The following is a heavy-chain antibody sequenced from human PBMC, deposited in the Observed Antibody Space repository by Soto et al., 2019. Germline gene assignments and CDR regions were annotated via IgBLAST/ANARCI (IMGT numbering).Heavy chain of an antibody. CDR2: IIPIFGTA. CDR1: GGTFSSYA. J-gene: IGHJ4*02. D-gene: IGHD1-26*01. CDR3: ASSAQAIVGATTFDY. Sequence: GASVKVSCKASGGTFSSYAISWVRQAPGQGLEWMGGIIPIFGTANYAQKFQGRVTITADESTSTAYMELSSLRSEDTAVYYCASSAQAIVGATTFDYWGQGTLVTVSS. V-gene: IGHV1-69*13.